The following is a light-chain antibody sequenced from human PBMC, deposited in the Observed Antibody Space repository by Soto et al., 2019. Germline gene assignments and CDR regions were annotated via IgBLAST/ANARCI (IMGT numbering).Light chain of an antibody. J-gene: IGKJ2*01. V-gene: IGKV3-20*01. CDR1: QSVSNY. CDR3: QQYGSSPYT. Sequence: EIVLTQSPATLSLSPGDRATLSCRASQSVSNYLAWYQQKPGQPPRLLIYDASNRATGIPDRFSGSGSGTDFTLTIPRLEPEDFAVYYCQQYGSSPYTFGQGTKVDIK. CDR2: DAS.